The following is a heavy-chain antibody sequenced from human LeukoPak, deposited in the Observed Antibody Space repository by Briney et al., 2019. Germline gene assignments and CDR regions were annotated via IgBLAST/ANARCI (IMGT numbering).Heavy chain of an antibody. CDR2: ISSSGSSI. Sequence: GGSLXXSXAASGFTFSDYYMSWIRQAPGKGLEWVSYISSSGSSIYYADSLKGRFTISRDNAKKSLYLQMNSLRADDTAVYYCARDSLYCSRTNCYTDFDYWGQGTLVTVSS. CDR1: GFTFSDYY. D-gene: IGHD2-2*02. J-gene: IGHJ4*02. V-gene: IGHV3-11*04. CDR3: ARDSLYCSRTNCYTDFDY.